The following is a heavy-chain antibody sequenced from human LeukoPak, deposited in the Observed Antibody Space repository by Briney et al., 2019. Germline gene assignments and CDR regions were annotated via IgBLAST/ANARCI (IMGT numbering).Heavy chain of an antibody. V-gene: IGHV3-7*01. CDR1: GFTFSRFW. CDR2: IKQDGSEK. CDR3: AKGTYGPDY. Sequence: GGSLRLSCAASGFTFSRFWMTWVRQAPGKGLEWVANIKQDGSEKYYVDSVKGRFTISRDNAKNSLYLQMNSLRAEDTAVYYCAKGTYGPDYWGQGTLVTVSS. J-gene: IGHJ4*02. D-gene: IGHD4-17*01.